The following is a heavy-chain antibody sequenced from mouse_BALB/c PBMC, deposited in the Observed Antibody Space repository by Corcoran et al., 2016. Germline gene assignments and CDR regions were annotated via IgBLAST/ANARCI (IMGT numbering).Heavy chain of an antibody. J-gene: IGHJ4*01. CDR1: GYTFTNYG. Sequence: QIQLVQSEPELKKPGETVKISCKASGYTFTNYGMNWVKQAPGKGLKWMGWINTYTGEPTYADDFKGRFAFSLETSASTAYLQINNLKNEDTATYFCARELGLRRTYAMDYWGQGTSVTVSS. CDR2: INTYTGEP. V-gene: IGHV9-3-1*01. D-gene: IGHD3-1*01. CDR3: ARELGLRRTYAMDY.